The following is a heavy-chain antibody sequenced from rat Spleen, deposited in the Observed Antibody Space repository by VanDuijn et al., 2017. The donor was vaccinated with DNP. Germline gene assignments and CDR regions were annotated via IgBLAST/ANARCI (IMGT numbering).Heavy chain of an antibody. CDR2: ISTGGGNT. Sequence: EVQLVESGGDLVQPGRSLKLSCVASGFTFSNYGMAWVRQAPTKGLEWVASISTGGGNTYYRDSVKGRFTVSRDNAKNTQYLQMDSLRSEDTATYYCATLTTEGIDLAYWGQGTLVTVSS. V-gene: IGHV5S13*01. J-gene: IGHJ3*01. CDR3: ATLTTEGIDLAY. D-gene: IGHD1-11*01. CDR1: GFTFSNYG.